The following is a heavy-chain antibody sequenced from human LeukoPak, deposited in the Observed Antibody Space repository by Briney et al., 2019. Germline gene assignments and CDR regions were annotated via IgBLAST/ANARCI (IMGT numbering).Heavy chain of an antibody. D-gene: IGHD3-22*01. CDR1: GFTFGDYY. Sequence: PGGSLRLSCAASGFTFGDYYMTWIRQTPGKGLEWVSYINFRSSKIYYADSVMSRFTISRDNAKNSLYLQMNSLRAEDTAVYYCARSKDGDDSSGYSYYYYYYYMDVWGKGTTVTVSS. J-gene: IGHJ6*03. CDR3: ARSKDGDDSSGYSYYYYYYYMDV. CDR2: INFRSSKI. V-gene: IGHV3-11*04.